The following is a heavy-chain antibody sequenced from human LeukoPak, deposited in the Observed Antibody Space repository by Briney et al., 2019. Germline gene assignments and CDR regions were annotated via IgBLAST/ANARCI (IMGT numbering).Heavy chain of an antibody. D-gene: IGHD3-10*01. V-gene: IGHV3-23*01. CDR3: AKGLDYYGSGSYDH. CDR1: GFTFSSYA. CDR2: VGAGGRRT. J-gene: IGHJ4*02. Sequence: GGSLRLSCAASGFTFSSYAMTWVRQDPGKGLEWVSTVGAGGRRTYYADSVRGRFTISRDNSKSTVYLQMNTLRAEDTAVYYCAKGLDYYGSGSYDHWGQGTLVTVSS.